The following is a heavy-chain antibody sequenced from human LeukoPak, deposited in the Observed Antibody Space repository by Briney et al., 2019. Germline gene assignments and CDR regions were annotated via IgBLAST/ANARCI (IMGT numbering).Heavy chain of an antibody. D-gene: IGHD6-19*01. CDR3: AREYSSGWVDY. CDR1: GGSISSYY. CDR2: IYTSGST. Sequence: SETLSLTCTVSGGSISSYYWIWIRQPAGKGLEWIGRIYTSGSTNYNPSLKSRVTMSVDTSKNQFSLKLSSVPAADTAVYYCAREYSSGWVDYWGQGTLLTVSS. V-gene: IGHV4-4*07. J-gene: IGHJ4*02.